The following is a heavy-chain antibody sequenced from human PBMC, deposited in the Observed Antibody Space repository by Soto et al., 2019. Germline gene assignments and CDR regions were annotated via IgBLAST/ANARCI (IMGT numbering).Heavy chain of an antibody. CDR3: ARGAAAVTPGWFDP. D-gene: IGHD2-2*01. CDR1: GYSISSGYY. Sequence: PSETLSLTCAVSGYSISSGYYWGCIRQSPGKGLEWIASIYHSGSTYYNPSLKSRVTISVDTSKNQFSLKLTSVTAADTAVYYCARGAAAVTPGWFDPWGQGIMVTVYS. CDR2: IYHSGST. J-gene: IGHJ5*02. V-gene: IGHV4-38-2*01.